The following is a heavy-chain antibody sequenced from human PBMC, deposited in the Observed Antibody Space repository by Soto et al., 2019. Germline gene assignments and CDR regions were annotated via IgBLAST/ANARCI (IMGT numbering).Heavy chain of an antibody. CDR1: GFTISDYY. J-gene: IGHJ4*02. D-gene: IGHD1-26*01. CDR2: ISSSSSYT. CDR3: ARDPYTGSSYSDY. Sequence: QVQLVESGGGLVKPGGSLRLSCAASGFTISDYYMSWIRQAPGKGLEWISYISSSSSYTNYADSVKGRFTISRDNAKNSLYLQMNSLRAEDTAVYYCARDPYTGSSYSDYWGQGTLVTVSS. V-gene: IGHV3-11*05.